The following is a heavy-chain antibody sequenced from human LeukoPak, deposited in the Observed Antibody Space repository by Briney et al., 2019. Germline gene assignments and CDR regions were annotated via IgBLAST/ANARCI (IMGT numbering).Heavy chain of an antibody. V-gene: IGHV4-39*01. J-gene: IGHJ4*02. CDR3: ARVEYSSSSLDY. Sequence: PSETLSLTCTVSGGSISSSSHYWGWIRQPPGKGLEWIGSIYYSGSTYYNPSLKSRVTISVDTSKNQFSLKLSSVTAADTAVYYCARVEYSSSSLDYWGQGTLVTVSS. CDR1: GGSISSSSHY. CDR2: IYYSGST. D-gene: IGHD6-6*01.